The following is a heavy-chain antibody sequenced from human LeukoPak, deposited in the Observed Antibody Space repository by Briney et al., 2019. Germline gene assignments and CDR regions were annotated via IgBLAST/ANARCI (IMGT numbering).Heavy chain of an antibody. Sequence: SETLSLTCAVYGGSFSGYYWSWIRQPPGKGLEWTGEINHSGSTNYNPSLKSRVTISADTSKNQFSLKLSSVTAADAAVYYCARVEVAAAGTSFDCWGQGTLVTVSS. V-gene: IGHV4-34*01. CDR2: INHSGST. D-gene: IGHD6-13*01. J-gene: IGHJ4*02. CDR3: ARVEVAAAGTSFDC. CDR1: GGSFSGYY.